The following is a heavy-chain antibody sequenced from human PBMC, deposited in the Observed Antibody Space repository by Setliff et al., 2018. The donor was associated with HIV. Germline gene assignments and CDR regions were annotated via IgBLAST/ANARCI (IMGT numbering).Heavy chain of an antibody. Sequence: GASVKVSCKASGYTFTKFDINWVRQATGQGLEWMGWMNPNSGNTGFAQKFQGRVTMTRNTSISTAYMELRSLRSEDTAAYFCARTWGAGVTGYWFEPWGQGTRVTVSS. V-gene: IGHV1-8*01. CDR1: GYTFTKFD. CDR3: ARTWGAGVTGYWFEP. D-gene: IGHD3-9*01. J-gene: IGHJ5*02. CDR2: MNPNSGNT.